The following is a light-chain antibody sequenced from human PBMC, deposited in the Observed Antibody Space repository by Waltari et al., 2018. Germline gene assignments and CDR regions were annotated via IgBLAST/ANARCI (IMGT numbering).Light chain of an antibody. V-gene: IGKV2-28*01. CDR1: QSLLHSNGYSY. CDR3: MQALQTPRT. J-gene: IGKJ2*01. CDR2: LSS. Sequence: DVVMTQSPLSLPVTPGEPASISCRSSQSLLHSNGYSYVDWYLQKAGQSPQVLIYLSSIRAPGVPDRFSGSGSGTDFTLKINRVEAGDVGVYYCMQALQTPRTFGQGTRLVIK.